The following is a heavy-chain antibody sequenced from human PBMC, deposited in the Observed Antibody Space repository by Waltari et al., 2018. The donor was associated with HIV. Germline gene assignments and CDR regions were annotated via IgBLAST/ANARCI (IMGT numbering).Heavy chain of an antibody. CDR3: ARLIREGYNDWYFDL. Sequence: EVELVESGGGLVQAGGSLRLSCKVSGFKVYSFWMSWVRQGTGKGLEWVDNIMEDGTEKNYLESVKGRFTISKDSRKNSAYLTLNNMTAGDTAVYFCARLIREGYNDWYFDLWGRGTLITV. CDR2: IMEDGTEK. V-gene: IGHV3-7*01. J-gene: IGHJ2*01. D-gene: IGHD1-20*01. CDR1: GFKVYSFW.